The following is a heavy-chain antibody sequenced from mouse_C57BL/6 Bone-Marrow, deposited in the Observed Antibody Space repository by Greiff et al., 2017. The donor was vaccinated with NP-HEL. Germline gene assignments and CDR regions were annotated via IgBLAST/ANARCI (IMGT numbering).Heavy chain of an antibody. CDR3: SYGSYYYAMDY. CDR1: GYTFTSYW. V-gene: IGHV1-69*01. Sequence: VQLQQPGAELVMPGASVKLSCKASGYTFTSYWMHWVKQRPGQGLEWIGVINPYNGGTSYNQKFKGKATLTVDKSSSTAYMELNSLTSEDSAVYYCSYGSYYYAMDYWGQGTSVTVSS. CDR2: INPYNGGT. J-gene: IGHJ4*01. D-gene: IGHD1-1*01.